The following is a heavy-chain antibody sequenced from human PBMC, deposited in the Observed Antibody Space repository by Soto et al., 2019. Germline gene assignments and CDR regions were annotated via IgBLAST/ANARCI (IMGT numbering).Heavy chain of an antibody. CDR2: NKSKTDGGTT. J-gene: IGHJ4*02. V-gene: IGHV3-15*07. CDR1: GFTFSNTW. Sequence: PEESLRLSFTPSGFTFSNTWPNGVRQAQGTGLEWVGRNKSKTDGGTTDYAAPVKGRFTISRDDSKNTLFLQMNSLKTEDTAVYYCTTDSEGIVYWGQGTLVTVSS. CDR3: TTDSEGIVY.